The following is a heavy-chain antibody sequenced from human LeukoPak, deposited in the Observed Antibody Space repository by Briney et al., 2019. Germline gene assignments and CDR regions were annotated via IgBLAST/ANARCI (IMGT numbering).Heavy chain of an antibody. J-gene: IGHJ4*02. CDR1: GFTFNNYA. CDR3: AKDGAYCNGGSCPHY. CDR2: ISGSGGST. Sequence: GGSLRLSSAASGFTFNNYAMSWARQAPGKGLEWVSAISGSGGSTYYADSVKGRFTISRDNSKNTLYLQMNSLRAEDTAVYYCAKDGAYCNGGSCPHYWGQGTLVTVSS. D-gene: IGHD2-15*01. V-gene: IGHV3-23*01.